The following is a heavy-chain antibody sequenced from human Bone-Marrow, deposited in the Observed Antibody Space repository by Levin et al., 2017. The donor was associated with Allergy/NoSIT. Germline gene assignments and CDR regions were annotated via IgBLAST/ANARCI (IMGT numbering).Heavy chain of an antibody. J-gene: IGHJ6*02. D-gene: IGHD2-2*01. CDR3: ARTLIPAAAKGYGMDV. V-gene: IGHV1-18*01. CDR1: GYTFTNYG. CDR2: ISAYNGNT. Sequence: VASVKVSCKASGYTFTNYGINWVRRAPGQGLEWMGWISAYNGNTNYAQKLQGRVTMTTDTSTSTTYMDLRSLRSDDTAVYYCARTLIPAAAKGYGMDVWGQGTTVTVSS.